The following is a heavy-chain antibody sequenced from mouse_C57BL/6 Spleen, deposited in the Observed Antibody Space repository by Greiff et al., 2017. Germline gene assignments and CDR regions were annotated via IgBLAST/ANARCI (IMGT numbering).Heavy chain of an antibody. J-gene: IGHJ2*01. CDR1: GYTFTSYW. CDR3: ARCGVLTGTGYFDY. Sequence: HGKQPVAELVKPGASVKLSCKASGYTFTSYWMHWVKQRPGRGLEWIGRIDPNSGGTKYNEKFKSKATLTVDKPSSTAYMQLSSLTSADSPVYYCARCGVLTGTGYFDYWGKATPLTVSS. D-gene: IGHD4-1*01. V-gene: IGHV1-72*01. CDR2: IDPNSGGT.